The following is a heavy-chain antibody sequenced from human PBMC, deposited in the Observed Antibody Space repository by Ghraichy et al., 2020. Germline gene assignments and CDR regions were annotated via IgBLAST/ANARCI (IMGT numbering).Heavy chain of an antibody. CDR1: GGFISSSNW. D-gene: IGHD4-11*01. V-gene: IGHV4-4*02. Sequence: SETLSLTCAVSGGFISSSNWWSWVRQSPGKGLEWIGEIHHSETTNYNPSLKSRVTISVDKSKNQFSLKLSSVTAADTAVYYCARSTSYYYGMDVWGQGTTVTVSS. CDR2: IHHSETT. J-gene: IGHJ6*02. CDR3: ARSTSYYYGMDV.